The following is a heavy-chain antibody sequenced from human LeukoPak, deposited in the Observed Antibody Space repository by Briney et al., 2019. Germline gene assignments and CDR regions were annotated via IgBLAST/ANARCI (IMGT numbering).Heavy chain of an antibody. CDR2: IDWDDDK. CDR3: ARNHISGYYRN. D-gene: IGHD3-10*01. V-gene: IGHV2-70*11. J-gene: IGHJ4*02. Sequence: TLSLTCAVYGGSFSGYYWSWIRQPPGKALEWLARIDWDDDKYYSTSLKTRLTISKDTSKNQVVLTVTNMDPVDTATYYCARNHISGYYRNWGQGTLVTVSS. CDR1: GGSFSGYY.